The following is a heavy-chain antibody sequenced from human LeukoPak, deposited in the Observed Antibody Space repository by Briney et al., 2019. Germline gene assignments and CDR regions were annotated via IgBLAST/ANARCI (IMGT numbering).Heavy chain of an antibody. CDR3: AKRGSNTWSDFDY. Sequence: SETLSLTCTVSGGSISSYYWSWIRQPPGKGLEWIGYIYYSGITNCNPSLKSRATISVDTSKNQFSLKLSSVTAADTAVYYCAKRGSNTWSDFDYWGQGTLVTVSS. J-gene: IGHJ4*02. CDR1: GGSISSYY. CDR2: IYYSGIT. D-gene: IGHD6-13*01. V-gene: IGHV4-59*08.